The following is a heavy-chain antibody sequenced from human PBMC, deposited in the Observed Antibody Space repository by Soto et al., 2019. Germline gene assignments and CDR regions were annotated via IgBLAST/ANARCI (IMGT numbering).Heavy chain of an antibody. CDR2: MYHGGRT. V-gene: IGHV4-59*01. D-gene: IGHD2-8*01. J-gene: IGHJ4*02. CDR1: GDSCTNSF. Sequence: PSETLSLTCTVSGDSCTNSFWSWIRQPPGKGLEWIGHMYHGGRTNYSPSLKSRVTMSLDSSKNQFSLNLSSVTAADTAVYFCARDPGYCTNGVCPIFDFWGQGVLVTVSS. CDR3: ARDPGYCTNGVCPIFDF.